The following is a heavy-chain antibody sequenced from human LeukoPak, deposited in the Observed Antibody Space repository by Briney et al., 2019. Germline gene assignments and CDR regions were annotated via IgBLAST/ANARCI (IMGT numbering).Heavy chain of an antibody. Sequence: GGSLRLSCAASGFTFSSYWMSWVRQAPGKGLEWVANIKQDGSEKYYVDSVKGRFTISRDNAKNSLYLQMSSLRAEDTAVYYCAKDFSSTWYSAFDIWGQGTMVTVSS. D-gene: IGHD6-13*01. CDR2: IKQDGSEK. V-gene: IGHV3-7*03. CDR3: AKDFSSTWYSAFDI. CDR1: GFTFSSYW. J-gene: IGHJ3*02.